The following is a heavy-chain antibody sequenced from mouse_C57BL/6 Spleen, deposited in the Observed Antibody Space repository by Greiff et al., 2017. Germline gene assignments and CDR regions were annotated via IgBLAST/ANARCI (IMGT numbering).Heavy chain of an antibody. CDR3: ARRDYGTPFAY. CDR2: ILPGSGST. D-gene: IGHD1-1*01. J-gene: IGHJ3*01. CDR1: GYTFTGYW. Sequence: QVQLQQSGAELMKPGASVKLSCKATGYTFTGYWIEWVKQTPGHGLEWIGEILPGSGSTTYNKKFKGKATFTADTSSNTAYMQLSILTTEYSAIYYGARRDYGTPFAYWGQGTLVTVSA. V-gene: IGHV1-9*01.